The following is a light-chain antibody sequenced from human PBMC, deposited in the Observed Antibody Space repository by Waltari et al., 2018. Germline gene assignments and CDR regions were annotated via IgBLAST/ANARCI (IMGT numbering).Light chain of an antibody. V-gene: IGKV1-39*01. Sequence: DIQMTQSPSSLSASLGDRVTITCRASQSISKYLNWYQQRPGKAPKLLIYGKASLQSGVPSRFSGSGSGTDFTLTINTLQPEDFATYFCQQSYGPPYTFGQGTRLEIK. CDR3: QQSYGPPYT. CDR2: GKA. J-gene: IGKJ2*01. CDR1: QSISKY.